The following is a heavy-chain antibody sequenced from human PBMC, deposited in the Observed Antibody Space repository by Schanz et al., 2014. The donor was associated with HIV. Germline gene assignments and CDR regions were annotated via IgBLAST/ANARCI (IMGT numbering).Heavy chain of an antibody. CDR2: ISRTGGST. V-gene: IGHV3-NL1*01. CDR1: GFTFNIYG. J-gene: IGHJ6*02. Sequence: QVQLVESGGGVVQPGGSLRLSCATSGFTFNIYGLHWVRQAPGKGLEWVSSISRTGGSTYHADSVKGRFTISRDNSKNTLYLQMNSLRAEDTAVYYCTKEVPPDAWGQGTTVTVSS. D-gene: IGHD1-1*01. CDR3: TKEVPPDA.